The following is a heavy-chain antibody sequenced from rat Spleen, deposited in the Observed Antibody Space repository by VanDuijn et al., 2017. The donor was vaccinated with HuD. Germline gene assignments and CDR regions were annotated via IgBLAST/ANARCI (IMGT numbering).Heavy chain of an antibody. Sequence: EVQLVESGGGLVQPGRSLKLSCAASGFTFDDYHMAWVRQAPTKGLEWVASITPGGDNSYYRDSVKGRFSISRDDAKSTLYLQMDSLRSEDTATYYCATGGLDTTLTDAWGQGASVTVSS. V-gene: IGHV5-25*01. D-gene: IGHD1-4*01. CDR3: ATGGLDTTLTDA. CDR2: ITPGGDNS. J-gene: IGHJ4*01. CDR1: GFTFDDYH.